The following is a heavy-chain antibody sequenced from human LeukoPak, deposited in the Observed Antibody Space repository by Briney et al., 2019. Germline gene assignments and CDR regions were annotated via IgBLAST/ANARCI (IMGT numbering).Heavy chain of an antibody. CDR1: GFTFSSYG. J-gene: IGHJ6*02. CDR2: IWYDGSNK. Sequence: GRPLRLSCAASGFTFSSYGMYWVRQAPGKGLEWVAVIWYDGSNKYYADSVKGRFTISRDNSKNTLYLQMNSLRAEDTAVYYCARDPVVVVPAAVHYYYGMDVWGQGTTVTVSS. D-gene: IGHD2-2*01. V-gene: IGHV3-33*01. CDR3: ARDPVVVVPAAVHYYYGMDV.